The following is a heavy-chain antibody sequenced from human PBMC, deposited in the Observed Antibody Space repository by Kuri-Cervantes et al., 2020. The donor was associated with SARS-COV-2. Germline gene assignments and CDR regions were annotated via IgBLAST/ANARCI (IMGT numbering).Heavy chain of an antibody. CDR3: ARSSGVLRFLEWLPADAFDI. CDR1: GFTFSSYW. Sequence: GGSLRLSCAASGFTFSSYWMSWVRQAPGKGLEWVANIKQDGSEKYYVDSVKGRFTISRDNAKNSLYLQMNSLRAEDTAVYYCARSSGVLRFLEWLPADAFDIWGQETMVTVSS. V-gene: IGHV3-7*05. J-gene: IGHJ3*02. D-gene: IGHD3-3*01. CDR2: IKQDGSEK.